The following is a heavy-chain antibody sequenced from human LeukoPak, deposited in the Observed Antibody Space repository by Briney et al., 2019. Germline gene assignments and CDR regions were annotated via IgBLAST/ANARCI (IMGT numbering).Heavy chain of an antibody. V-gene: IGHV4-39*07. CDR1: GGSISTSSYY. CDR2: IYYSGST. CDR3: ARESYSSSWYPHY. Sequence: PSETLSLTCTVSGGSISTSSYYWGWIRQPPGKGLEWIGSIYYSGSTYYNPSLKSRVTISVDTSKNQFSLKLSSVTAADTAVYYCARESYSSSWYPHYWGQGTLVTVSS. D-gene: IGHD6-13*01. J-gene: IGHJ4*02.